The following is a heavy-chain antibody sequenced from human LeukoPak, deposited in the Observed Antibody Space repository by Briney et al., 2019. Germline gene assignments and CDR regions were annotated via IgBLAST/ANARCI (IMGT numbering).Heavy chain of an antibody. J-gene: IGHJ4*02. CDR2: IYHSGST. CDR3: ARDGVYSSSRTPDY. CDR1: GYSISSGYY. Sequence: SETLSLTCTVSGYSISSGYYWGWIRQPPGKGLAWIGSIYHSGSTYYNPSLKSRVTISVDTSKNQFSLKLSSVTAADTAVYYCARDGVYSSSRTPDYWGQGTLVTVSS. V-gene: IGHV4-38-2*02. D-gene: IGHD6-6*01.